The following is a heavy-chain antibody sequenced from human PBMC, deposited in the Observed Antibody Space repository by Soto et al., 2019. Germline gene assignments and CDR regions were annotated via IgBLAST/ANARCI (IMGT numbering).Heavy chain of an antibody. V-gene: IGHV3-30-3*01. CDR3: ARDKSPYSSGWHNRHFDY. CDR1: PPPPSSYA. CDR2: ISYDGSNK. J-gene: IGHJ4*02. D-gene: IGHD6-19*01. Sequence: QVQLVESGGGVVQPGRSLRLSCAPPPPPPSSYAMHWVRQAPGKGLEWVAVISYDGSNKYYADSVKGRFTISRDNSKNTLYLQMNSLRAEDTAVYYCARDKSPYSSGWHNRHFDYWGQGTLVTVSS.